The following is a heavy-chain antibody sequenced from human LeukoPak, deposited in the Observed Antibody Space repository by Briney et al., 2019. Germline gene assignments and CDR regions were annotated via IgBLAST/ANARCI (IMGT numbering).Heavy chain of an antibody. V-gene: IGHV1-46*01. CDR1: GYTFTSYY. CDR3: ARDPAVMGATTAGYWYFDL. D-gene: IGHD1-26*01. CDR2: INPSGGST. J-gene: IGHJ2*01. Sequence: ASVKVSCKASGYTFTSYYMHWVRQAPGQGLEWIGIINPSGGSTSYAQKFQGRVTMTRDTSTSTVYIELSSLRSEDTAVYYCARDPAVMGATTAGYWYFDLWGRGTLVTVSS.